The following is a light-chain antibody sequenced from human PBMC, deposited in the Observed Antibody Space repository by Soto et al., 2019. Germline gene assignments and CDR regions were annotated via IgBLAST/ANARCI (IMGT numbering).Light chain of an antibody. J-gene: IGKJ1*01. CDR2: AAS. CDR3: HQLNSYPRT. Sequence: DIQLTQSPSFLSASVGDRVTITCRASQGISSYLAWYQQKPGKAPKLLIYAASTLQSGVPSRFSGSGSGTEFTLTISSLQPEDCATWYWHQLNSYPRTFGQGTKVEIK. V-gene: IGKV1-9*01. CDR1: QGISSY.